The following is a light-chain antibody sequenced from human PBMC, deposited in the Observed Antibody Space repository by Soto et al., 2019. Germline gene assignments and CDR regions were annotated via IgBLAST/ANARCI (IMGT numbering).Light chain of an antibody. Sequence: EIVLTQSPGTLSLSPGERATFSCRASQSVRSSYLAWYQQKLGQAPRLLIYGASSRATGIPDRFSGSGSGTDFTLTISRLEPEDFAVYYCQQYGSSPYTFGQGTKLESK. CDR3: QQYGSSPYT. V-gene: IGKV3-20*01. CDR1: QSVRSSY. CDR2: GAS. J-gene: IGKJ2*01.